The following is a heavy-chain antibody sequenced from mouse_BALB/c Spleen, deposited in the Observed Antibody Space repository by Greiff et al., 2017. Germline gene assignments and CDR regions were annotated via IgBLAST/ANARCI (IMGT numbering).Heavy chain of an antibody. CDR2: IDPETGGT. V-gene: IGHV1-15*01. CDR3: TRYDYDRGVYYAMDY. CDR1: GYTFTDYE. D-gene: IGHD2-4*01. J-gene: IGHJ4*01. Sequence: VQLVESGAELVRPGASVTLSCKASGYTFTDYEMHWVKQTPVHGLEWIGAIDPETGGTAYNQKFKGKATLTADKSSSTAYMELRSLTSEDSAVYYCTRYDYDRGVYYAMDYWGQGTSVTVSS.